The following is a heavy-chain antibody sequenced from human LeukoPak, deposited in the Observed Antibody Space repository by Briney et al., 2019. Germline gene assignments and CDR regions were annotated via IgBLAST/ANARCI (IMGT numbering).Heavy chain of an antibody. V-gene: IGHV4-59*08. CDR2: IYYSGST. CDR3: ARGNAPRPYGIDY. Sequence: PSETLSLTCTVSGGSISSYYWSWIRQPPGKGLEWIGYIYYSGSTNYNPSLKSRATISVDTSKNQFSLKLSSVTAADTAVYYCARGNAPRPYGIDYWGQGTLVTVSS. D-gene: IGHD1-1*01. J-gene: IGHJ4*02. CDR1: GGSISSYY.